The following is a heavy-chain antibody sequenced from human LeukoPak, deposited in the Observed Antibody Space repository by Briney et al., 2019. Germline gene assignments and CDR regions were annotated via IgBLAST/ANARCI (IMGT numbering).Heavy chain of an antibody. CDR1: GGSISSGGYY. CDR3: ARCITISGVARYNWFDP. CDR2: IYYSGST. V-gene: IGHV4-31*03. J-gene: IGHJ5*02. D-gene: IGHD3-3*01. Sequence: SETLSLTCTVSGGSISSGGYYWSWIRQHPGKGLEWIGYIYYSGSTYYNPSLKSRVTISVDTSKNQFSLKLSSVTAADTAVYYCARCITISGVARYNWFDPWGQGTLVTVSS.